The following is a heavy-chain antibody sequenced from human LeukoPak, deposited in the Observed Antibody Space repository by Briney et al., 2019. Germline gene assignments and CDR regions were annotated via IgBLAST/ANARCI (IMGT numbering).Heavy chain of an antibody. V-gene: IGHV3-7*01. CDR3: ARERSSPNDAFDI. CDR1: GFTFSSYW. D-gene: IGHD6-13*01. Sequence: GGSLRLSCAASGFTFSSYWMSWVRQAPGKGLEWVANIKQDGSEKYYVDSVKGRFTISRDNAKNSLYLQMNSLRAEDTAVYYCARERSSPNDAFDIWGQGTMVTVSS. CDR2: IKQDGSEK. J-gene: IGHJ3*02.